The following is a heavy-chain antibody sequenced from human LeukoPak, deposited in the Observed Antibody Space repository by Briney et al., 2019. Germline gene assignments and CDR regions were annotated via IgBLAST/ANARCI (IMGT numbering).Heavy chain of an antibody. CDR3: ARVRYYGSGTPQSLFDY. V-gene: IGHV4-38-2*02. CDR2: IYHSGST. J-gene: IGHJ4*02. CDR1: GYSISSGYY. D-gene: IGHD3-10*01. Sequence: SETLSLTCTASGYSISSGYYWGWIRQPPGKGLEWIGSIYHSGSTYYNPSLKSRVTISVDTSKNQFSLKLSSVTAADTAVYYCARVRYYGSGTPQSLFDYWGQGTLVTVSS.